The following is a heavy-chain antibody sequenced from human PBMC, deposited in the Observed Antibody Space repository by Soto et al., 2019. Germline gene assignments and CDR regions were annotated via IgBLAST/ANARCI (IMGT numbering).Heavy chain of an antibody. CDR3: TRSIPGTTSSDY. D-gene: IGHD1-7*01. Sequence: EVQLVESGGGLVQPGGSLRLSCAGSGFTFSDYYIDWVRQAPGKGLEWVGRSRDKGNSYSTDYAASVKGRFTVSRDASKISLYLQMISLKTEDTALYYCTRSIPGTTSSDYWGQGTLVTVSS. J-gene: IGHJ4*02. V-gene: IGHV3-72*01. CDR2: SRDKGNSYST. CDR1: GFTFSDYY.